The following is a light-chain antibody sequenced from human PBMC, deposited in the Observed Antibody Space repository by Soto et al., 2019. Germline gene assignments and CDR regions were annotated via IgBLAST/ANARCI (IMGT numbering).Light chain of an antibody. Sequence: EIVLTQSPGTLSLSPGERATLSCRASQSVNRFLAWFQQKPGQAPRLLIYGASNRATGIPDRFSGSGSETDFTLTITRLEPEGFALYYCHHYVGSPWAFGQGTRV. J-gene: IGKJ1*01. V-gene: IGKV3-20*01. CDR2: GAS. CDR3: HHYVGSPWA. CDR1: QSVNRF.